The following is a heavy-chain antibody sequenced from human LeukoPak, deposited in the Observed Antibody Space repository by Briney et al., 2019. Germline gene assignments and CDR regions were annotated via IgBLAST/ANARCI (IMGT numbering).Heavy chain of an antibody. Sequence: GSLRLSCAASGFTFSSYSMNWVRQAPGKGLEWVSYISSSSTTIYYADSVKGRFAISRDNAKDSLYLQMNSLRDEDTAVYYCAREDSSWYSDFDYWGQGTLVTVSS. D-gene: IGHD6-13*01. J-gene: IGHJ4*02. V-gene: IGHV3-48*02. CDR1: GFTFSSYS. CDR3: AREDSSWYSDFDY. CDR2: ISSSSTTI.